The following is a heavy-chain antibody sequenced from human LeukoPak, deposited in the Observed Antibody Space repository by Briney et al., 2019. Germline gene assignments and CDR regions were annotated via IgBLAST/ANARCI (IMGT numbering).Heavy chain of an antibody. J-gene: IGHJ3*02. Sequence: GRSLRLSCAASGFPFSSCAIHWVRQAPGKGLEWVAVIWYDGSKKYYADSVRGRFDISRDNSKNTLYLQMNSLRAEDTAVYYCVRDGRPTLGAFDIWGQGTMVTVPS. CDR2: IWYDGSKK. V-gene: IGHV3-33*01. CDR3: VRDGRPTLGAFDI. D-gene: IGHD3/OR15-3a*01. CDR1: GFPFSSCA.